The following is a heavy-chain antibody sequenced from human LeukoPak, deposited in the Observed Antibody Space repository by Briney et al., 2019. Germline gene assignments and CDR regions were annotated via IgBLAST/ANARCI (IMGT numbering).Heavy chain of an antibody. CDR2: IYYSGST. J-gene: IGHJ4*02. CDR3: ARGGAGVWFGEFWFDY. D-gene: IGHD3-10*01. Sequence: SETLSLTCTVSGGSINSYYWSWIRQHPGKGLEWIGYIYYSGSTYYNPSLKSRVTISVDTSKNQFSLKLSSVAAADTAVYYCARGGAGVWFGEFWFDYWGQGTLVTVSS. V-gene: IGHV4-59*06. CDR1: GGSINSYY.